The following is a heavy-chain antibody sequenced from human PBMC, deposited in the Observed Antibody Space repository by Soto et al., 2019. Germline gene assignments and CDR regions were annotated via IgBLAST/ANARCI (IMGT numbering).Heavy chain of an antibody. V-gene: IGHV2-5*01. J-gene: IGHJ5*02. CDR2: IYWNDDK. Sequence: EFRPTLVSPTHTLTLSLPFSGFSLSTRALGVGWIRQPPGKALEWLALIYWNDDKRYSPSLNSRLTITKDTSKNQVVLTMTNMDPVDTATYYCAHSVGRSYLRWFDPWGQGTLVTVSS. CDR3: AHSVGRSYLRWFDP. D-gene: IGHD1-26*01. CDR1: GFSLSTRALG.